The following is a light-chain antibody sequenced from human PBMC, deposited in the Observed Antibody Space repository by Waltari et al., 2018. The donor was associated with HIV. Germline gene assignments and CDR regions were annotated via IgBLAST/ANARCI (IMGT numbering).Light chain of an antibody. Sequence: SYELTQPPSVSVSPGQTASITCSGDELGDRYPCWYQQKPGQSPLLVIYQDTKRPSGIPERFSGSNSGNTATLTISGTQAMDEADYYCQARDSSTVVFGGGTKLTVL. CDR1: ELGDRY. CDR3: QARDSSTVV. J-gene: IGLJ2*01. CDR2: QDT. V-gene: IGLV3-1*01.